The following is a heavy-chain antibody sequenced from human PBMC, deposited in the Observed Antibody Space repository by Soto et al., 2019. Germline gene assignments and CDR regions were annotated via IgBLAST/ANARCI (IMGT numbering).Heavy chain of an antibody. CDR2: INPSGGST. Sequence: ASLKVSCKASGYTFTSYYMHWVRQAPGQGLEWMGIINPSGGSTSYAQKFQGRVTMTRDTSTSTVYMELSSLRSEDTAVYYCGSRAGTNGMDVWGQGTTVTVSS. J-gene: IGHJ6*02. V-gene: IGHV1-46*01. CDR1: GYTFTSYY. D-gene: IGHD1-7*01. CDR3: GSRAGTNGMDV.